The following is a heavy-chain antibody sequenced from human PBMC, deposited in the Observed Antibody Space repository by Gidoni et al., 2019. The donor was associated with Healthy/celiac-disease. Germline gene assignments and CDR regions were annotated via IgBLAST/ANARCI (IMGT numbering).Heavy chain of an antibody. CDR3: ARESGGDGSYYYYGMDV. V-gene: IGHV3-33*01. J-gene: IGHJ6*02. CDR2: IWYDGSNK. CDR1: GFTFSSYG. D-gene: IGHD2-21*02. Sequence: QVQLVESGGGVVQPGRSLRLSCAASGFTFSSYGMHGVRQAPGKGLEWVAVIWYDGSNKYYADSVKGRFTISRDNSKNTLYLQMNSLRAEDTAVYYCARESGGDGSYYYYGMDVWGQGTTVTVSS.